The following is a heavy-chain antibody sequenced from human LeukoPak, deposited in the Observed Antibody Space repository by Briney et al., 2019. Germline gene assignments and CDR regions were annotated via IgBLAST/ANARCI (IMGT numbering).Heavy chain of an antibody. J-gene: IGHJ4*02. CDR2: ICYDGSNK. V-gene: IGHV3-30*02. D-gene: IGHD6-13*01. CDR1: GFTFSSYG. CDR3: AKHSYSSSCYVSDPRFDY. Sequence: GGSLRLSCAASGFTFSSYGMHWVRQAPGKGLEWVALICYDGSNKYYADSVKRRFTIPRDNSKHPLYLQMNSLTADDTAVYYCAKHSYSSSCYVSDPRFDYWGQGTLVTVSS.